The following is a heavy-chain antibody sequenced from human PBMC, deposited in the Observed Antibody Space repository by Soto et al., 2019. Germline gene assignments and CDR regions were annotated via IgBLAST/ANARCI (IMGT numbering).Heavy chain of an antibody. D-gene: IGHD3-16*01. Sequence: EMHLVESGGGSVQPGGSLRLSCTASGFTFAFYWMHWVRQTPGKGLVWGSRINPEGTTTNYADSVEGRFTISRDNAKSALYRQMNSLSAEDTAIYYCTSDAFGLRDTWGEGTLVTVSS. J-gene: IGHJ5*02. CDR1: GFTFAFYW. V-gene: IGHV3-74*01. CDR2: INPEGTTT. CDR3: TSDAFGLRDT.